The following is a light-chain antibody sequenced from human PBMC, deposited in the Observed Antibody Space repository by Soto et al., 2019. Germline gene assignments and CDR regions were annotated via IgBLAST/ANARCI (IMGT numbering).Light chain of an antibody. V-gene: IGKV3-11*01. CDR3: QQRSNWPPT. CDR2: DAS. J-gene: IGKJ1*01. Sequence: EIVLTQSPATLSLSPGERATVSCRASQSVSSYLAGYQQKPGQAPRLLIYDASNRATGIPARFSGSGSGTDFTLTISSLVPEDFAVYYCQQRSNWPPTFGQGTKVEIK. CDR1: QSVSSY.